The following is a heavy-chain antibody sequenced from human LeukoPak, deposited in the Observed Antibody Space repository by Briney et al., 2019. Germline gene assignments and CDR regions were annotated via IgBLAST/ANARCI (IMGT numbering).Heavy chain of an antibody. CDR1: GGSISSSSYY. J-gene: IGHJ6*02. V-gene: IGHV4-39*01. CDR3: ARPSIAAAGTYYGMDV. Sequence: SETLSLTCTVPGGSISSSSYYWGWIRQPPGKGLEWIGSIYYSGSTYYNPSLKSRVTISVDTSKNQFSLKLSSVTAADTAVYYCARPSIAAAGTYYGMDVWGQGTTVTVSS. D-gene: IGHD6-13*01. CDR2: IYYSGST.